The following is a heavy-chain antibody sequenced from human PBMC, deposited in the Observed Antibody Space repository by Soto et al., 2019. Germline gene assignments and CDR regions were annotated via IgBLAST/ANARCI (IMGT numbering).Heavy chain of an antibody. J-gene: IGHJ5*02. Sequence: SETLSLTCAVSGGSISSSNWWSWVRQPPGKGLEWIGEIYHSGSTNYNPSLKSRVTISVDKSKNQFSLKLSSVTAADTAVYYCARSGLGTAMVGDKNWFDPWGQGTLVTVSS. CDR2: IYHSGST. CDR1: GGSISSSNW. V-gene: IGHV4-4*02. D-gene: IGHD5-18*01. CDR3: ARSGLGTAMVGDKNWFDP.